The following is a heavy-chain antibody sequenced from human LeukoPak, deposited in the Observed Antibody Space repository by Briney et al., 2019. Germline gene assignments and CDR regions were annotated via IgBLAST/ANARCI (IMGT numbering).Heavy chain of an antibody. CDR2: INHSGST. CDR3: ARTSSSWSIGGYYYGMDV. CDR1: GGSFSGYY. Sequence: SETLSLTCAVYGGSFSGYYWSWIRQPPGKGLEWIGEINHSGSTNYNPSLKSRVTISVDTSKNQFSLKLSSVTAADTAVYYCARTSSSWSIGGYYYGMDVWGQGTTVTVSS. V-gene: IGHV4-34*01. D-gene: IGHD6-13*01. J-gene: IGHJ6*02.